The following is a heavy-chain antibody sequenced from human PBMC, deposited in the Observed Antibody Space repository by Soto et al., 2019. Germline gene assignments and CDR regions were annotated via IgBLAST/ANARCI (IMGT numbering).Heavy chain of an antibody. D-gene: IGHD1-20*01. V-gene: IGHV3-7*01. CDR3: VGDGNNWNDFDY. CDR2: IKRDGSEI. J-gene: IGHJ4*02. CDR1: PFLFSTYW. Sequence: PGGSPRLSCAAPPFLFSTYWMTWVRQAPGKGLEWVANIKRDGSEIHYVDSVKGRFTISRDNTKNLLYLQMNSLRVEDTAVYYCVGDGNNWNDFDYWGQGTLVTVSS.